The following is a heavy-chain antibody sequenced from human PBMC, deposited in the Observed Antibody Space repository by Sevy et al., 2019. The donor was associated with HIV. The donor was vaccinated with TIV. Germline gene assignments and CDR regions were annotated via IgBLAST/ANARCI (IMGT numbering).Heavy chain of an antibody. Sequence: ASVKVSCKASGYTFTSYGISWVRQAPGQGLEWMGWISAYNGNTNYAQKLQGRVTMTTDTSTSTAYMELRSLRSDDTAVYYCARVPRRYCTNGVCYTAFWFDPWGQGTLVTVSS. V-gene: IGHV1-18*01. CDR2: ISAYNGNT. J-gene: IGHJ5*02. D-gene: IGHD2-8*01. CDR3: ARVPRRYCTNGVCYTAFWFDP. CDR1: GYTFTSYG.